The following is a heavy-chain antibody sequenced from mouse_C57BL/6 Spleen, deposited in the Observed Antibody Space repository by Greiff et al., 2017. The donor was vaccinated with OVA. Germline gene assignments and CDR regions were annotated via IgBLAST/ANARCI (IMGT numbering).Heavy chain of an antibody. CDR1: GYAFSSSW. J-gene: IGHJ1*03. V-gene: IGHV1-82*01. Sequence: QVHVKQSGPELVKPGASVKISCKASGYAFSSSWMNWVKQRPGKGLEWIGRIYPGDGDTNYNGKFKGKATLTADKSSSTAYMQLSSLTSEDSAVYFCARLGYYGSSPWYFDVWGTGTTVTVSS. CDR3: ARLGYYGSSPWYFDV. D-gene: IGHD1-1*01. CDR2: IYPGDGDT.